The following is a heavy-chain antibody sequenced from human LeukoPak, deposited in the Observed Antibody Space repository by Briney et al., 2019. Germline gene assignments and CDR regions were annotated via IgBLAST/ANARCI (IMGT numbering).Heavy chain of an antibody. Sequence: GGSLRLSCAASGFTFDDYGMSWVRQAPGKGLEWVSGINWNGGSTGYADSVKGRFTISRDNAKNSLYLQMNSLRAEDTAVYYCARDHYYYDSSGYYYYFDYWGQGTLVTVSS. CDR1: GFTFDDYG. D-gene: IGHD3-22*01. CDR2: INWNGGST. J-gene: IGHJ4*02. V-gene: IGHV3-20*04. CDR3: ARDHYYYDSSGYYYYFDY.